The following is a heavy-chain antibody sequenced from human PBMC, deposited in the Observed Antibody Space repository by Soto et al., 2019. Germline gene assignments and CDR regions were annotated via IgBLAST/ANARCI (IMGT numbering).Heavy chain of an antibody. V-gene: IGHV4-39*01. CDR1: GGSISSSSYY. D-gene: IGHD5-12*01. Sequence: PSETLSLTCTVSGGSISSSSYYWGWIRQPPGKGLEWIGSIYYSGSTYYNPSLKSRVTISVDTSKNQFSLKLSSVTAADTAVYYCARHRVYDEYYFDYWGQGTLVTVS. CDR3: ARHRVYDEYYFDY. J-gene: IGHJ4*02. CDR2: IYYSGST.